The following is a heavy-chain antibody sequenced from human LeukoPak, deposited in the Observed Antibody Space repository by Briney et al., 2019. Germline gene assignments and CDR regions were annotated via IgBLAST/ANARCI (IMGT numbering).Heavy chain of an antibody. J-gene: IGHJ4*02. CDR1: GGSISSYY. CDR2: IYTSGST. CDR3: ARDGSYPFDY. Sequence: SETLSLTCTVSGGSISSYYWSWIRQPAGKGLEWIGRIYTSGSTNYNPSLKSRVTISVDKSNNQFSLKLSSVTAADTAVYYCARDGSYPFDYWGQGTLVTVSS. V-gene: IGHV4-4*07. D-gene: IGHD1-26*01.